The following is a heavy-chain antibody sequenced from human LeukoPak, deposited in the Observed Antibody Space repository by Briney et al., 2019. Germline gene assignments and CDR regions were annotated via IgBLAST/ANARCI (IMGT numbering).Heavy chain of an antibody. CDR2: IYYSGST. Sequence: SETLSLTCTVSGGSISSYYWSWIRQPTGNGLEWIGYIYYSGSTNYNPSLKSRVTISVDTSKNQFSLKLSSVTAADTAVYYCARNNYDFWSGYYQYYFDYWGQGTLVTVSS. D-gene: IGHD3-3*01. CDR1: GGSISSYY. V-gene: IGHV4-59*01. CDR3: ARNNYDFWSGYYQYYFDY. J-gene: IGHJ4*02.